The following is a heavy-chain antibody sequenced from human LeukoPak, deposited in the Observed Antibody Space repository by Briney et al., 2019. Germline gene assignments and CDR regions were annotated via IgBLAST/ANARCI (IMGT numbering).Heavy chain of an antibody. J-gene: IGHJ4*02. CDR1: GFTFSSYA. V-gene: IGHV3-23*01. CDR3: AKIVDYDILTGAEG. D-gene: IGHD3-9*01. Sequence: PGGSLRLSCTASGFTFSSYAMSWVRQAPGKGLEWVSAISGSGGSTYYADSVKGRFTISRDNSKNTLYLQMNSLRAEDTAVYYCAKIVDYDILTGAEGWGQGTLVTVSS. CDR2: ISGSGGST.